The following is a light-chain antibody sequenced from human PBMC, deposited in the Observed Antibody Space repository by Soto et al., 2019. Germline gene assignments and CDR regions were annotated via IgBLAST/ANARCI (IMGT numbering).Light chain of an antibody. CDR2: DVN. CDR3: ISYTGSTTVYV. CDR1: NSDVGAYNY. V-gene: IGLV2-14*03. J-gene: IGLJ1*01. Sequence: QSALTQPASVSGSPGQSITISCTGTNSDVGAYNYVSWYQHHPGKAPKLMIYDVNNRPSGVSNRFSGSKSGNTASLTISGLQAEDEADYYCISYTGSTTVYVFGGGTKLTV.